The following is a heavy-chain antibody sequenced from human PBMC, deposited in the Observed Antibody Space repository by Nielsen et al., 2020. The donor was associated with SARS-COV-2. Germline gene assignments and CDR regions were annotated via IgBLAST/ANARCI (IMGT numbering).Heavy chain of an antibody. D-gene: IGHD5-12*01. CDR2: ISSSGSTI. J-gene: IGHJ4*02. V-gene: IGHV3-48*03. CDR3: ARVSGYRPADYYFDY. Sequence: SLKISCAASGFTFSSYEMNWVRQAPGKGLEWVSYISSSGSTIYYADSVKGRFTISRDNAKNSLYLQMNSLRAEDTAVYYCARVSGYRPADYYFDYWGQGTLVTVSS. CDR1: GFTFSSYE.